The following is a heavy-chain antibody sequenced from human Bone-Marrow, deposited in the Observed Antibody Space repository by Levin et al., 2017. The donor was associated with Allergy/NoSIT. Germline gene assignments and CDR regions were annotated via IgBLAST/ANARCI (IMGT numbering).Heavy chain of an antibody. CDR3: ARSTTATTPYYSDY. D-gene: IGHD4-17*01. CDR1: GFTFSDHY. J-gene: IGHJ4*02. CDR2: IRNKANSYTT. Sequence: GSVKVSCAASGFTFSDHYMDWVRQAPGKGLEWVGRIRNKANSYTTEYAASVKGRFTISRDDSKSSLFLQMSSLETEDTAVYYCARSTTATTPYYSDYWGQGTLVTVSS. V-gene: IGHV3-72*01.